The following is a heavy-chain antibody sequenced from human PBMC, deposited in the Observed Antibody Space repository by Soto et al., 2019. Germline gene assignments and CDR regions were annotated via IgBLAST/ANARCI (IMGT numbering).Heavy chain of an antibody. V-gene: IGHV3-33*01. Sequence: QVQLVESGGGVVQPGRSLRLSCAASGFTFRGHGMHWVRQAPGKGLEWVAVIWHDGRIKHYADSVKGRFTISRDNSKNTLYLQINSLRAEDTAVYYCARDSNRDGYVLDYWGQGTLVTVSS. J-gene: IGHJ4*02. CDR2: IWHDGRIK. CDR1: GFTFRGHG. D-gene: IGHD5-12*01. CDR3: ARDSNRDGYVLDY.